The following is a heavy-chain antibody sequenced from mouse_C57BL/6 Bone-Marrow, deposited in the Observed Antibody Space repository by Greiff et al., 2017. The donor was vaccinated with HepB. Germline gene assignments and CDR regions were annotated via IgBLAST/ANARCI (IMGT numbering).Heavy chain of an antibody. Sequence: VQLQESGPELVKPGASVKISCKASGYAFSSSWMNWVKQRPGKGLEWIGRIYPGDGDTNYNGKFKGKATLTADKSSSTAYMQLSSLTSEDSAVYFCARSLSYYYGSSSAYWGQGTLVTVSA. CDR3: ARSLSYYYGSSSAY. V-gene: IGHV1-82*01. CDR2: IYPGDGDT. CDR1: GYAFSSSW. D-gene: IGHD1-1*01. J-gene: IGHJ3*01.